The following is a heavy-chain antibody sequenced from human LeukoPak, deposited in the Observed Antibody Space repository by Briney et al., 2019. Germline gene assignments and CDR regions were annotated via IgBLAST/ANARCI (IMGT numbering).Heavy chain of an antibody. D-gene: IGHD6-13*01. J-gene: IGHJ4*02. CDR2: IWYDGSNK. CDR1: GFTFSSYG. Sequence: GGSLRLSCAASGFTFSSYGMHWVRQAPGKGLEWVAVIWYDGSNKYYADSVKGRFTISRDNSKNTLYLQMNSLRAEDTAVYYCAKHPYSGTLAAPNLDYWGQGTLLTVSS. CDR3: AKHPYSGTLAAPNLDY. V-gene: IGHV3-33*06.